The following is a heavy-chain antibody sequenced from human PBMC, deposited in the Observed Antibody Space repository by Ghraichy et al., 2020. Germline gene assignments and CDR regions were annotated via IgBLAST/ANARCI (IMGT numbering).Heavy chain of an antibody. CDR3: ARDSFGWSNYYYGMDV. CDR1: GFTFSSYS. Sequence: LSLTCAASGFTFSSYSMNWVRQAPGKGLEWVSYISSSTSTIYYADSVKGRFTISRDNAKNSLYLQMNSLRDEDTAVYYCARDSFGWSNYYYGMDVWGPGTTATVSS. J-gene: IGHJ6*02. CDR2: ISSSTSTI. V-gene: IGHV3-48*02. D-gene: IGHD3-16*01.